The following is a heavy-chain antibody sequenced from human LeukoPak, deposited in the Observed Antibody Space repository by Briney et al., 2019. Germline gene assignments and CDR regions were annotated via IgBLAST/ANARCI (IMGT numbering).Heavy chain of an antibody. D-gene: IGHD3-16*02. CDR1: GFTVSSNY. Sequence: GGSLRLSCAASGFTVSSNYMSWVRQAPGKGLEWVSVIYSGGSTYYADSVKGRFTVSRDNSKNTLYLQMNSLRAEDTAVYYCAKEIYREDNWFDPWGQGTLVTVSS. CDR2: IYSGGST. V-gene: IGHV3-66*01. J-gene: IGHJ5*02. CDR3: AKEIYREDNWFDP.